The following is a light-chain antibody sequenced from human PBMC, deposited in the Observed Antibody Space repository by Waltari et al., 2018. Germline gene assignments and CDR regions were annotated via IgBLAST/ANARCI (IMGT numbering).Light chain of an antibody. CDR1: QSLLHTDGRTY. CDR2: EVS. Sequence: DVVMTQTPLSLSVTPGRPASISCKSTQSLLHTDGRTYLYWFLQKPGKPPPLLIYEVSKRFSGVPDRFSGSGSGTDFTLRISRVEAEDVGVYYCMQSLQLSMWTFGQGTKVEIK. CDR3: MQSLQLSMWT. J-gene: IGKJ1*01. V-gene: IGKV2D-29*01.